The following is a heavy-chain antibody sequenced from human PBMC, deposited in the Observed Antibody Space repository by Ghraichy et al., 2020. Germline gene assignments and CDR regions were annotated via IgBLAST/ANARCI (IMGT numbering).Heavy chain of an antibody. CDR3: ARNKKDIVVVVAATRDYGMDV. CDR1: GYTFTSYG. J-gene: IGHJ6*02. Sequence: ASVKVSCKASGYTFTSYGISWVRQAPGQGLEWMGWISAYNGNTNYAQKLQGRVTMTTDTSTSTAYMELRSLRSDDTAVYYCARNKKDIVVVVAATRDYGMDVWGQETTVTVS. D-gene: IGHD2-15*01. CDR2: ISAYNGNT. V-gene: IGHV1-18*01.